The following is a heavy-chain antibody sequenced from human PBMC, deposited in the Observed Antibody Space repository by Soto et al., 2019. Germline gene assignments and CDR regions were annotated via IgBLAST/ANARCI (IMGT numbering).Heavy chain of an antibody. CDR3: ARVGSRGDYIWGSYRFGY. CDR2: IKHSGST. Sequence: QVQLQQWGAGLLKPSETLSLTCAVYGGSFSGYYWGWIRQPPGKGLEWIGEIKHSGSTNYNPSLKSRDTTNIDTANHQFSRKLSSVTASDTAVYYCARVGSRGDYIWGSYRFGYWGQGTLVTVSS. J-gene: IGHJ4*02. D-gene: IGHD3-16*01. CDR1: GGSFSGYY. V-gene: IGHV4-34*01.